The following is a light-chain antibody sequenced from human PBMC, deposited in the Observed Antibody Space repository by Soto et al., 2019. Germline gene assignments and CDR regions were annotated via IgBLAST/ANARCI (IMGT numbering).Light chain of an antibody. J-gene: IGKJ2*01. CDR1: QSISTW. Sequence: EIQMTQSPSTLSASVGDRVTITCRASQSISTWLAWYQQKPRKAPKLLIYDASSLQSGVPSRFSGHGAGTDFTLTISRLQPDDFATYYCQQYNSYTTFGQGTKLEIK. CDR3: QQYNSYTT. V-gene: IGKV1-5*01. CDR2: DAS.